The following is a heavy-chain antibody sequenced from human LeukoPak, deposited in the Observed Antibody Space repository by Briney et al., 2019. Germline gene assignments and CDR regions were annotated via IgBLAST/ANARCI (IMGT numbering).Heavy chain of an antibody. CDR1: GYTFTSYG. D-gene: IGHD3-3*01. Sequence: ASVKVSCKASGYTFTSYGISWVRQAPGQGLEWMGWISAYNGNTNYAQKLQGRVTMTTDTSTSTAYMELRSLRSDDTAVYSCARGSRYYDFWSGYPTWNWFDPWGQGTLVTVSS. J-gene: IGHJ5*02. CDR3: ARGSRYYDFWSGYPTWNWFDP. CDR2: ISAYNGNT. V-gene: IGHV1-18*01.